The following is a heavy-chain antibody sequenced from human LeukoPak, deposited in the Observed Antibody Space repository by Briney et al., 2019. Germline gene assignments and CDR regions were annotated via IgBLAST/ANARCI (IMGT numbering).Heavy chain of an antibody. CDR2: VSFDGSKK. J-gene: IGHJ4*02. V-gene: IGHV3-30-3*01. CDR3: ARDSIMRGSGSYLNY. D-gene: IGHD1-26*01. Sequence: GGSLRLSCAASGFTFNTYAMHWVRQAPGKGLEWVALVSFDGSKKYYADSVRGRFIVSSDNSKNTLYLQMNNLRTEDTAVYHRARDSIMRGSGSYLNYWGQGTLVTVSS. CDR1: GFTFNTYA.